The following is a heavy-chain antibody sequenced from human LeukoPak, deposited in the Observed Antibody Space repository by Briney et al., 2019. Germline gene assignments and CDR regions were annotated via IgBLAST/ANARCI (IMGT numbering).Heavy chain of an antibody. CDR3: ARAGIAVAGLTRPYYMDV. D-gene: IGHD6-19*01. J-gene: IGHJ6*03. V-gene: IGHV6-1*01. CDR2: TYYRSKWYN. Sequence: SQTLSLTCAISGDSVSSNSAAWNWIRQSPSRGLEWLGRTYYRSKWYNDYAVSVKSRITINPDTSKNQFSLQLNSVTPEDTAVYYSARAGIAVAGLTRPYYMDVWGKGTTVTISS. CDR1: GDSVSSNSAA.